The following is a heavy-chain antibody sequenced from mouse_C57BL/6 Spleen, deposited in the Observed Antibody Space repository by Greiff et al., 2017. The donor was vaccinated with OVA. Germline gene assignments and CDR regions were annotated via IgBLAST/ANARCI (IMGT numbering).Heavy chain of an antibody. V-gene: IGHV1-59*01. CDR2: IDPSDSYT. Sequence: QVQLQQPGAELVRPGPSVKLSCKASGYTFTSYWMHWVKQRPGQGLEWIGVIDPSDSYTNYNQKFKGKATLTVDTSSSTAYMQLSSLTSEDSAVYYCARDGGRAFDYWGQGTTLTVSS. CDR1: GYTFTSYW. D-gene: IGHD1-1*02. CDR3: ARDGGRAFDY. J-gene: IGHJ2*01.